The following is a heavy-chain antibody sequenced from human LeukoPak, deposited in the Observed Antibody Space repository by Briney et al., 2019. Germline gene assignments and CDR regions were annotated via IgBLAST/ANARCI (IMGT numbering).Heavy chain of an antibody. CDR1: GGSISSYY. V-gene: IGHV4-59*08. CDR2: IYYSGST. Sequence: TSETLSLTCTVSGGSISSYYWSWLRQPPGKGLEWIGYIYYSGSTKYNPSLKSRVTISADTSKNQFSLKLSSVTAADTAVYYCARHSLMDVWGQGTTVTVSS. CDR3: ARHSLMDV. J-gene: IGHJ6*02.